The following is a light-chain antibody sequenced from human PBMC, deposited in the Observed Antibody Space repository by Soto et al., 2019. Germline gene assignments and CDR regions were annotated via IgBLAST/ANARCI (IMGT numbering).Light chain of an antibody. CDR3: QQTYSPPFT. CDR1: QTITFY. J-gene: IGKJ2*01. Sequence: DIQMTQSPSSLSASVGDTVAITCRASQTITFYLNWYQQEPGKPPKLLIYGANTLQGGVPSRFSAGGSGTDFTLTINNLQPEDFATYYCQQTYSPPFTVGQGTKLQIK. V-gene: IGKV1-39*01. CDR2: GAN.